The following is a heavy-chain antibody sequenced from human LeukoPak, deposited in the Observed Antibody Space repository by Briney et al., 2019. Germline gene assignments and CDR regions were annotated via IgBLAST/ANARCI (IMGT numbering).Heavy chain of an antibody. CDR3: ARGPAYGETGAFDI. V-gene: IGHV4-59*01. D-gene: IGHD4/OR15-4a*01. CDR1: GGSISSYY. CDR2: IYYSGST. J-gene: IGHJ3*02. Sequence: KASETLSLTCTVSGGSISSYYWSCIRQPPGKGLEWIGYIYYSGSTNYNPSLKSRVTISVDTSKNQFSLKVSSVTAADTAVYYCARGPAYGETGAFDIWGQGTMVTVSS.